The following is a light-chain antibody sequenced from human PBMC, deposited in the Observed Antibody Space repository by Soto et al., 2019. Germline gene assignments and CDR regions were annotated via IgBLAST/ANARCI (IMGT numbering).Light chain of an antibody. V-gene: IGKV1-27*01. CDR2: AAS. CDR3: QNYNSAPFT. CDR1: QGISKY. Sequence: DLQMTQSPSSLSASVGDRVTITCRASQGISKYLAWYRQKPGKVPKLLMYAASTLQSGVPSRFSGSGSGTDFTLTISSLQPEDVATYYCQNYNSAPFTFGPGTKVDLK. J-gene: IGKJ3*01.